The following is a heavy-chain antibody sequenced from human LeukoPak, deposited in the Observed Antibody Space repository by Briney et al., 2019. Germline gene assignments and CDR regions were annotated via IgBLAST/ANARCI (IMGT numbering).Heavy chain of an antibody. CDR1: GFTVSSNY. Sequence: GGSLRLSCAASGFTVSSNYMSWVRQAPGKGLEWVSAISGSGGSTYYADSVKGRFTISRDNSKNTLYLQMNSLRAEDTAVYYCAKDSGGYYFDYWGQGTLVTVSS. V-gene: IGHV3-23*01. J-gene: IGHJ4*02. CDR3: AKDSGGYYFDY. D-gene: IGHD6-19*01. CDR2: ISGSGGST.